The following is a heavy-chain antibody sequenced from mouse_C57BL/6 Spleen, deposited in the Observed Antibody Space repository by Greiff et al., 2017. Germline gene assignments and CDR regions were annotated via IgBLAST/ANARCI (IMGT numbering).Heavy chain of an antibody. CDR1: GYTFTSYG. CDR2: IYPRSGNT. V-gene: IGHV1-81*01. CDR3: ARPYDYDAMDY. Sequence: VQLVESGAELARPGASVKLSCKASGYTFTSYGISWVKQRTGQGLEWIGEIYPRSGNTYYNEKFKGKATLTADKSSSTAYMELRSLTSEDSAVYFCARPYDYDAMDYWGQGTSVTVSS. J-gene: IGHJ4*01.